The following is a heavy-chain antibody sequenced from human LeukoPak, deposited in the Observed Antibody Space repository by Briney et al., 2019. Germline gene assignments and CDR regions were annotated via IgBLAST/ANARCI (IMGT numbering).Heavy chain of an antibody. V-gene: IGHV1-2*02. D-gene: IGHD4-17*01. J-gene: IGHJ3*02. Sequence: HWVRQAXGQGLEWMGWINPNSGGTNYAQKFQGRVTMTRDTSISTAYMELSRLRSDDTAVYYCAREATVTTKRAFDIWGQGTMVTVSS. CDR3: AREATVTTKRAFDI. CDR2: INPNSGGT.